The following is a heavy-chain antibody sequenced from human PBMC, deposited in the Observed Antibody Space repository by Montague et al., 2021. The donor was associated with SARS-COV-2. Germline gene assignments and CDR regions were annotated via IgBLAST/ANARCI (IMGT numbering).Heavy chain of an antibody. Sequence: TLSLTCTVSGGSISSGKYYWSWIRQPAGKGLEWIGRMYTSGSTNYNPSLKSRVTVSVDTSKNQFSLKLRSVTAADTAVYYGARDSPVVITISSWNCYGIDVWGQGTTVTVS. V-gene: IGHV4-61*02. CDR3: ARDSPVVITISSWNCYGIDV. CDR1: GGSISSGKYY. J-gene: IGHJ6*02. D-gene: IGHD2-21*01. CDR2: MYTSGST.